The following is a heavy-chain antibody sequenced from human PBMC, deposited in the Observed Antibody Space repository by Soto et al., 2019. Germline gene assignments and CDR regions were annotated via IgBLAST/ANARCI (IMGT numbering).Heavy chain of an antibody. D-gene: IGHD6-6*01. CDR1: GDSISGYY. V-gene: IGHV4-59*01. CDR2: IYYSGIGYIYDSGST. Sequence: PSETLSLTCTVSGDSISGYYWTWIRQPPGKGLEWIGYIYYSGIGYIYDSGSTNYNPSLKSRVTISVDTSKNQFSLELSSVTAADTAVYYCARGFYSSSSGPHYWGQGILVTVSS. J-gene: IGHJ4*02. CDR3: ARGFYSSSSGPHY.